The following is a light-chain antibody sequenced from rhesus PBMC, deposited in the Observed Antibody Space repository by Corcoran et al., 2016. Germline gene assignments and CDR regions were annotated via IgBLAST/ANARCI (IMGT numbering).Light chain of an antibody. CDR3: QKYNDWPLT. V-gene: IGKV3-35*02. Sequence: ETVMMQSPATLSLSPGERATLSCRASQSVGSTLAWYQRKPGQAPRLLIYYASIRATDIPDRFSGSGSGTEFTLTISSLDPEDGGVYYCQKYNDWPLTCGGGTKVEIK. J-gene: IGKJ4*01. CDR2: YAS. CDR1: QSVGST.